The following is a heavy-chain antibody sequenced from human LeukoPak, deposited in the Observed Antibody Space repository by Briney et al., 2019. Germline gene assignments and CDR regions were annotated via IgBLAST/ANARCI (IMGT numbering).Heavy chain of an antibody. CDR1: GGSISSYY. CDR2: IYYSGST. Sequence: RPSETLSLTCTVSGGSISSYYWSWIRQPPGKGLEWIGYIYYSGSTNYNPSLKSRVTISVDTSKNQFSLKLSSVTAADTAVYYCAREGIAAAGTAGSYSDYWGQGTLVTVSS. V-gene: IGHV4-59*01. J-gene: IGHJ4*02. D-gene: IGHD6-13*01. CDR3: AREGIAAAGTAGSYSDY.